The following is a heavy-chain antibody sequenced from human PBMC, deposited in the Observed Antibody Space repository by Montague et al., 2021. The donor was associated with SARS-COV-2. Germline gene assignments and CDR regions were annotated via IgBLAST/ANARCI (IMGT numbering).Heavy chain of an antibody. Sequence: SLRLSCAASGFTLSDYYMSWIRQAPGKGLEWISYISSSGSTIYYADSVKGRFTISRDNAKNSLYLQMNSLRAEDTAVYYCARVAKLAAAGLWWFDPWGQGTLVTVSS. CDR1: GFTLSDYY. J-gene: IGHJ5*02. CDR3: ARVAKLAAAGLWWFDP. D-gene: IGHD6-13*01. CDR2: ISSSGSTI. V-gene: IGHV3-11*01.